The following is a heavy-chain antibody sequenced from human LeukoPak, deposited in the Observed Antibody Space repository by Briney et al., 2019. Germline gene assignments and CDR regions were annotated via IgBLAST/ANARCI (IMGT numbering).Heavy chain of an antibody. D-gene: IGHD1-7*01. V-gene: IGHV1-46*01. J-gene: IGHJ4*02. CDR1: GYTFSIYN. CDR2: INPSGGT. Sequence: VSVKVSCKASGYTFSIYNMHWVRQAPGQGLEWMGIINPSGGTSYAQKLQGRITMTRDTSTSTLYMELSSLRSEDTAVYYCAREGVTGTGLDYWGQGTLVTVSS. CDR3: AREGVTGTGLDY.